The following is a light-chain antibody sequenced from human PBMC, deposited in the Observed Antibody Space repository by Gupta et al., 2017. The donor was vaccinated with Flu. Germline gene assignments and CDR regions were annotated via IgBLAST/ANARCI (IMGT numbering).Light chain of an antibody. Sequence: DIQMTQSPSSLSASVGDRVTITCRASQSISNYLKWYQQKPGKAPKLLIYSSSTLQSGVPSRFSGSGSGTDFTLTISSLQPEDSATYFCQQSYTDIITFGQGTRLEIK. J-gene: IGKJ5*01. V-gene: IGKV1-39*01. CDR3: QQSYTDIIT. CDR1: QSISNY. CDR2: SSS.